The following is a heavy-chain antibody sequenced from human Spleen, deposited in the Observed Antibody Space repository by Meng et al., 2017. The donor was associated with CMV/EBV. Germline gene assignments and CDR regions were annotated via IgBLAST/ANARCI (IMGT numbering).Heavy chain of an antibody. V-gene: IGHV3-23*03. D-gene: IGHD2-2*01. J-gene: IGHJ4*02. CDR2: IYSGVSST. CDR3: AKVNREVCNHSLICLTTPDIVVVPAAIIPPTVGY. Sequence: LEWVSVIYSGVSSTYYADSVQRRFTLSRDNAKNTLYLQMHSLSAEDPVVYYCAKVNREVCNHSLICLTTPDIVVVPAAIIPPTVGYWGQGTLVTVSS.